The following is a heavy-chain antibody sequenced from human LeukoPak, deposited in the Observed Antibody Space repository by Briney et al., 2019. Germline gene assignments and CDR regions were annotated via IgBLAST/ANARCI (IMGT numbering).Heavy chain of an antibody. CDR3: ARSSIAAPNWFDP. J-gene: IGHJ5*02. D-gene: IGHD6-6*01. V-gene: IGHV3-33*01. CDR2: IWYDGSNK. Sequence: GGSLRLSCAASGFTFSSYGMHWVRQAPGKGLEWVAVIWYDGSNKYYADSVKGRFTISRDNSKNTLYLQMNSLRAEDTAVYYCARSSIAAPNWFDPWGQGTLVTVSS. CDR1: GFTFSSYG.